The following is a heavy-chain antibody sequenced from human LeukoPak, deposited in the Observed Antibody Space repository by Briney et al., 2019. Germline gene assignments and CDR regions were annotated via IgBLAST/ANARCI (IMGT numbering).Heavy chain of an antibody. Sequence: PSETLSLTCTVSGGSISSYYWSWIRQPPGKGLEWIGYIYYSGSTNYNPSLKSRVTISVDTSKNQFSLKLSSVTAADTAVYYCATSTMVRGVIITTPAFFDYWGQGTLVTVS. D-gene: IGHD3-10*01. CDR2: IYYSGST. CDR1: GGSISSYY. J-gene: IGHJ4*02. V-gene: IGHV4-59*01. CDR3: ATSTMVRGVIITTPAFFDY.